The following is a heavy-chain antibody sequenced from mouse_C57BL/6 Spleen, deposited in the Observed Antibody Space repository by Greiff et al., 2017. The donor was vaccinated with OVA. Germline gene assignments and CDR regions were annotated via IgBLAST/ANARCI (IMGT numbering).Heavy chain of an antibody. D-gene: IGHD4-1*01. V-gene: IGHV1-81*01. Sequence: QVQLQQSGAELARPGASVKLSCKASGYTFTSYGISWVKQRTGQGLEWIGEIYPRSGNTYYNEKFKGKATLTADKSSSTAYMELRSLTSEDSAVYFCAREQGTGTGYFDVWGTGTTVTVSS. J-gene: IGHJ1*03. CDR1: GYTFTSYG. CDR2: IYPRSGNT. CDR3: AREQGTGTGYFDV.